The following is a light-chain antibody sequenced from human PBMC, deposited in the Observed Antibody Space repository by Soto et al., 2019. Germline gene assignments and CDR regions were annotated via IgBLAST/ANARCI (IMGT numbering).Light chain of an antibody. Sequence: QSALTQPASVSGSPGQSITISCSGTSSDVGRYNYVSWYQQHPGKVPKLIIYEVSHRPSGVSNRFSGSKSGNTASLTISGLQTEDEADYYCTLYTNTSTLLFGGGTKLTVL. CDR1: SSDVGRYNY. CDR2: EVS. J-gene: IGLJ3*02. V-gene: IGLV2-14*01. CDR3: TLYTNTSTLL.